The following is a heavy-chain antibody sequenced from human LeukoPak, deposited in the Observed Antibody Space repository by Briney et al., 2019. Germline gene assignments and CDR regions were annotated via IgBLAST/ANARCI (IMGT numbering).Heavy chain of an antibody. V-gene: IGHV1-24*01. CDR1: GYTLTELS. CDR3: AKVPSDFWGSYTFDH. J-gene: IGHJ4*02. CDR2: FDPEDGET. Sequence: GASVKVSCKVSGYTLTELSMHWVRQAPGKGLEWMGGFDPEDGETIYAQKFQGRVTMTEDTSTDTAYMELSSLRSEDTAVYYCAKVPSDFWGSYTFDHWGQGTPVTVSS. D-gene: IGHD3-3*01.